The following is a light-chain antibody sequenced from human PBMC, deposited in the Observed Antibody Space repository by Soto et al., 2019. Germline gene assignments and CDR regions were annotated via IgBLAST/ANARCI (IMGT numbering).Light chain of an antibody. CDR2: SNN. CDR1: SSNIGSNT. CDR3: AAWDDSLKGPYVV. J-gene: IGLJ2*01. Sequence: QAVVTQPPSASGTPGQRVTISCSGSSSNIGSNTVNWYQQLPGTAPKLLIYSNNQRPSGVPDRFSGSKSGTSASLAISGLQAEDEADYYWAAWDDSLKGPYVVFGGGPKVTVL. V-gene: IGLV1-44*01.